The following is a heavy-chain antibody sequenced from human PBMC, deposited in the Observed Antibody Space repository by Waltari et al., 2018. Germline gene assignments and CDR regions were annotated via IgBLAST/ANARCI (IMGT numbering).Heavy chain of an antibody. Sequence: QVHLQESGPGLVKPSETLSLTCAVSGYSSRSGFYWGWIRQPPGRGLEWFGNLFQSGNTYYNPSLKSRVSISLNKSKSQCSLKLNSVTAADTAVYYCATWGFSSTWDHYFDYWGQGILVTVSS. CDR2: LFQSGNT. CDR3: ATWGFSSTWDHYFDY. CDR1: GYSSRSGFY. V-gene: IGHV4-38-2*01. D-gene: IGHD2-2*01. J-gene: IGHJ4*02.